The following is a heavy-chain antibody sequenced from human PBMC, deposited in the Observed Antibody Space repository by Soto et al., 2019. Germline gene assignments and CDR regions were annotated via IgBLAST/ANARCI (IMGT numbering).Heavy chain of an antibody. J-gene: IGHJ4*02. Sequence: EVQLLESGGGLVQPGGSLRLSCAASGFTFSSYAMNWVRQAPGKGLEWVSAISGSGGSTYYADSVKGRFTISRDNSKNTLYLQMNSLRAEDTAVYYCAKGAMVYCSGGSCYFDYWGQGTLVTVSS. CDR3: AKGAMVYCSGGSCYFDY. CDR1: GFTFSSYA. CDR2: ISGSGGST. D-gene: IGHD2-15*01. V-gene: IGHV3-23*01.